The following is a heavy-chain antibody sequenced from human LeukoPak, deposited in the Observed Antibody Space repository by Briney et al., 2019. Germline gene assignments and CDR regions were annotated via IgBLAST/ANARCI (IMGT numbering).Heavy chain of an antibody. CDR2: MNPNSGNT. CDR3: ASLNTAMVYWYFDL. CDR1: GYTFTRYD. V-gene: IGHV1-8*03. J-gene: IGHJ2*01. D-gene: IGHD5-18*01. Sequence: ASVKVSCKASGYTFTRYDINWVRQATGQGLEWMGWMNPNSGNTGYAQKFQGRVTITADESTSTAYMELSSLRSEDTAVYYCASLNTAMVYWYFDLWGRGTLVTVSS.